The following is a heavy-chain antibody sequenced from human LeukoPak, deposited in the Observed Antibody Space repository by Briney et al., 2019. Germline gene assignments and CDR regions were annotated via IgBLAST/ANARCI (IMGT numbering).Heavy chain of an antibody. CDR1: GFTFSSYA. J-gene: IGHJ4*02. CDR2: ISGSGGST. V-gene: IGHV3-23*01. D-gene: IGHD3-10*01. Sequence: PGGSLRLSCAASGFTFSSYAMSWVRQAPGKGLEWVSAISGSGGSTYCADSVKGRFTISRDNSKNTLYLQMNSPRAEDTAVYYCAKDTSDGSGSYKDYWGQGTLVTVSS. CDR3: AKDTSDGSGSYKDY.